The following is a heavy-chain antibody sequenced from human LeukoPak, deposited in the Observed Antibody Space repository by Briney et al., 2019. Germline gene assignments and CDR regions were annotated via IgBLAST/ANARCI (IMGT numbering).Heavy chain of an antibody. CDR3: ARAASVYCSSTSCYLMDV. V-gene: IGHV3-7*01. Sequence: GGSLRLSCAASGFTFSSHWMSWVRQAPGKGLEWVANIKKDGSEKYYVDAVKGRFTISRDNAKTSLYLQMNSLRAEDTAVYYCARAASVYCSSTSCYLMDVWGKGTTVTVSS. D-gene: IGHD2-2*01. CDR1: GFTFSSHW. J-gene: IGHJ6*03. CDR2: IKKDGSEK.